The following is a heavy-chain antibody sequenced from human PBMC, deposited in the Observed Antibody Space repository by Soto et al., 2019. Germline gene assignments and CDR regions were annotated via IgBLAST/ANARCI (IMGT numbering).Heavy chain of an antibody. CDR2: ITASNGNT. CDR3: ARGNSYGSFWYFDL. V-gene: IGHV1-18*04. Sequence: QLQLVQSGAEVKTPGASVRVSCKAAGFSFSTYCITWVRQAPGQGLEWMGWITASNGNTRYGKNLQGRLTMTTDTSTNTAYMNLWRLSSDDTAMYYCARGNSYGSFWYFDLWGRGTLITVSS. D-gene: IGHD5-18*01. J-gene: IGHJ2*01. CDR1: GFSFSTYC.